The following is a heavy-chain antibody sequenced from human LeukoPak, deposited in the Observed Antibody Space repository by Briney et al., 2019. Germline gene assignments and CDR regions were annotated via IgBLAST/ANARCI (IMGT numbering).Heavy chain of an antibody. V-gene: IGHV4-39*01. CDR1: GGSISSATYY. D-gene: IGHD2-15*01. Sequence: SETLSLTCNVSGGSISSATYYWGWLRQPPGKGLEWIGSIYYTGTTYYSPSLTSRVTISVHTSKNQLSLKLNSVTAADTAVYYCARQECNGGSCYSRAIWFDPWGQGTLVTVSS. CDR3: ARQECNGGSCYSRAIWFDP. J-gene: IGHJ5*02. CDR2: IYYTGTT.